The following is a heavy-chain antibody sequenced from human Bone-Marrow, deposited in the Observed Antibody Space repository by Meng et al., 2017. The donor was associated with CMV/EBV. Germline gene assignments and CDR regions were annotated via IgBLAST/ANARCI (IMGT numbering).Heavy chain of an antibody. V-gene: IGHV4-59*01. D-gene: IGHD2/OR15-2a*01. J-gene: IGHJ4*02. Sequence: SETLSLTCTVSGGSISSYYWSWIRQPPGKGLEWIGYIYYNGITNYNPSLKSRVTISVDTSKNQFSLKLSSVTAADTAVYYWASSPLGTVLYYFDYWGQGTLVTVSS. CDR1: GGSISSYY. CDR2: IYYNGIT. CDR3: ASSPLGTVLYYFDY.